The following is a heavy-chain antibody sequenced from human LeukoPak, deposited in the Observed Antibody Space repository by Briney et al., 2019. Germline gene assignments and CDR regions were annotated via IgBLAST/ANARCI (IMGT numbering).Heavy chain of an antibody. CDR3: ARDSGYYDSSGYYPFDY. Sequence: ASVKVSCTASGYTFTGYYMHWVRQAPGQGLEWMGWINPNSGGTNYAQKFQGRVTMTRDTSISTAYMELSRLRSDDTAVYYCARDSGYYDSSGYYPFDYWGQGTLVTVSS. D-gene: IGHD3-22*01. J-gene: IGHJ4*02. CDR2: INPNSGGT. V-gene: IGHV1-2*02. CDR1: GYTFTGYY.